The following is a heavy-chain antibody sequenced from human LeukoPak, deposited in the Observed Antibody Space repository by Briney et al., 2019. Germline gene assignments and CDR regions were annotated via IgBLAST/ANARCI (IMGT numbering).Heavy chain of an antibody. CDR3: ARKMTIFGVVNAFDI. D-gene: IGHD3-3*01. V-gene: IGHV4-59*02. Sequence: PSETLSLTCIVSGDSVSGYYWNWIRQPPGKGLEWIGYTHHSGNTLYNPSLKSRVTTSVDTSKNQFSLKLSSVTAADTAVYYCARKMTIFGVVNAFDIWGQGTMVTVSS. J-gene: IGHJ3*02. CDR2: THHSGNT. CDR1: GDSVSGYY.